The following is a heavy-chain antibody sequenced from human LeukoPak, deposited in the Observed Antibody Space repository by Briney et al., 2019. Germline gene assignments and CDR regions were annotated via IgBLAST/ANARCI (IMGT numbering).Heavy chain of an antibody. CDR2: IYHSGST. CDR1: GGSISSSNW. CDR3: ARSRGYSGYDSMFYYFDY. Sequence: SETLSLTCAVSGGSISSSNWWSWVRQPPGKGLEWIGEIYHSGSTNYNPSLKSRVTISVDKSKNQFSLKLSSVTAADTAVYYCARSRGYSGYDSMFYYFDYWGQGTLVTVSS. J-gene: IGHJ4*02. V-gene: IGHV4-4*02. D-gene: IGHD5-12*01.